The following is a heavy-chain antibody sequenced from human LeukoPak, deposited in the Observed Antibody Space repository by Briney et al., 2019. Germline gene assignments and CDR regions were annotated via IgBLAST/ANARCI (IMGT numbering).Heavy chain of an antibody. CDR3: ASHLACGSTSCPSFDY. D-gene: IGHD2-2*01. V-gene: IGHV3-21*01. J-gene: IGHJ4*02. Sequence: GSLRLSCAASGFTFSDYSMNWVRQAPGKGLEWVSSISDDSNYIYYADSVKGRFTISRDNAKNSLYLQMNSLRAEDTAVYYCASHLACGSTSCPSFDYWGQGTLVTVSS. CDR1: GFTFSDYS. CDR2: ISDDSNYI.